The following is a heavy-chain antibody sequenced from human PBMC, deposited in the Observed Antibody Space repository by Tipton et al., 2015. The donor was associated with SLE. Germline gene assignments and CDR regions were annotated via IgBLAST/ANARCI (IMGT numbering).Heavy chain of an antibody. CDR1: GYSISSGYY. CDR2: LYHSGSP. CDR3: ARQNQQLVLANY. J-gene: IGHJ4*02. Sequence: LSLTCAVSGYSISSGYYWGWIRQPPGKGLEWIGSLYHSGSPNNNPSLTSRVTIAVDTSKKQLPLKVASVTSADTAVYYCARQNQQLVLANYWGQGTLVTFSS. V-gene: IGHV4-38-2*01. D-gene: IGHD6-13*01.